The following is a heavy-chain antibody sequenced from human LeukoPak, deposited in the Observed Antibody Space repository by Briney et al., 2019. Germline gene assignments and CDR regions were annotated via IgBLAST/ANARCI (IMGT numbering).Heavy chain of an antibody. V-gene: IGHV3-21*01. CDR3: ARAPGYYYGMDV. CDR2: ISSSSSYI. J-gene: IGHJ6*02. CDR1: GFTFSSYS. Sequence: GGSLGLSCAASGFTFSSYSMNWVRQTPGKGLEWVSSISSSSSYIYYADSVKGRFTISRDNAKNSLYLQMNSLRAEDTAVYYCARAPGYYYGMDVWAKGPRSPSP.